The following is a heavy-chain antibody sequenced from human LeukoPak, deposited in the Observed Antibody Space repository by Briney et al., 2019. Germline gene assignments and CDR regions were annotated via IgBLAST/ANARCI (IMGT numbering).Heavy chain of an antibody. D-gene: IGHD3-9*01. CDR3: ASSIL. CDR2: IKKDGREK. CDR1: GFTLSSYS. V-gene: IGHV3-7*01. J-gene: IGHJ4*02. Sequence: GESLTLSCAASGFTLSSYSMSWVRQPPGKGLEWVANIKKDGREKYYVNSVKGRFTISRDNAKNSLYLQMNSLRAEDTAVYYCASSILWGQGTLVTVSS.